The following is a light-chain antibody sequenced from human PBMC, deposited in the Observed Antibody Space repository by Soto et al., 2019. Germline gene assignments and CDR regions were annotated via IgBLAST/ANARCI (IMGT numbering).Light chain of an antibody. CDR2: GNS. CDR3: QSYDSSLSAHYV. V-gene: IGLV1-40*01. Sequence: QSVLTQPPSVSGAPGQRVTISFTGSSSNIGATYDVPWYQQLPGTAPKLLIYGNSNRPSGVPDRFSGSKSGPSASLAITGLQADDEADYYCQSYDSSLSAHYVFGTGTKLTVL. J-gene: IGLJ1*01. CDR1: SSNIGATYD.